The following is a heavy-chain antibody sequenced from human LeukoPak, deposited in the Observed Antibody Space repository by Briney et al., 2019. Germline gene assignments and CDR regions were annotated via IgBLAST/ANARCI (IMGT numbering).Heavy chain of an antibody. Sequence: GGSLRLSCAASGFTFNTYAMHWVRQAPGKGLEWVAVISFDGSNKYYADSVKGRFTISRDNSENTMYMKMNSLRAEDTAVYYCARESGYSYGRFDYWGQGTLVTVSS. CDR3: ARESGYSYGRFDY. J-gene: IGHJ4*02. V-gene: IGHV3-30*04. CDR2: ISFDGSNK. D-gene: IGHD5-18*01. CDR1: GFTFNTYA.